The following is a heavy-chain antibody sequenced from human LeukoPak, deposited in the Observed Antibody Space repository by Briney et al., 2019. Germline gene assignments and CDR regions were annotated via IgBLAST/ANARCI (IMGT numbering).Heavy chain of an antibody. CDR2: IYHSGST. CDR3: ARGYSSSWSIFLFDY. V-gene: IGHV4-4*02. CDR1: GGSISSSDW. Sequence: SETLSLTCAVSGGSISSSDWWSWVRQPPGKGLEWIGEIYHSGSTNYNPSLKSRVTISVDNSKNQFSLKLSSVTAADTAVYYCARGYSSSWSIFLFDYWGQGTLVTVSS. J-gene: IGHJ4*02. D-gene: IGHD6-13*01.